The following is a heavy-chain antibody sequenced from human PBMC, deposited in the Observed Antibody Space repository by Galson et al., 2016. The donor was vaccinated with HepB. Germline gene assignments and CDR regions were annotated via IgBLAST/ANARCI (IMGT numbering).Heavy chain of an antibody. V-gene: IGHV2-70*11. Sequence: ALVNPTQTLTLTCTFSGFSLSSSGMCVSWNRQPPGKGLEWLARIDWDDEKYNTKSLQTRLTISKDTSKNQVILIMTNMDPEDTATYYCERIKIGGGSSAEFDAFDIWGQGTMVTVSS. J-gene: IGHJ3*02. D-gene: IGHD2-15*01. CDR3: ERIKIGGGSSAEFDAFDI. CDR1: GFSLSSSGMC. CDR2: IDWDDEK.